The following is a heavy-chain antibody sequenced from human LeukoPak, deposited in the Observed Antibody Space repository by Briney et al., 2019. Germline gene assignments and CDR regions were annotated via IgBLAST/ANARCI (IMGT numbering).Heavy chain of an antibody. CDR2: IIPILGIA. Sequence: SVTVSCTASGGTFSSYTISWVRQAPGQGLEWMGRIIPILGIANYAQKFQGRVTITADKSTSTAYMELSSLRSEDTAVYYCAREDGYCSSTSCEYYYGMDVWGQGTTVTVSS. CDR1: GGTFSSYT. CDR3: AREDGYCSSTSCEYYYGMDV. V-gene: IGHV1-69*04. D-gene: IGHD2-2*01. J-gene: IGHJ6*02.